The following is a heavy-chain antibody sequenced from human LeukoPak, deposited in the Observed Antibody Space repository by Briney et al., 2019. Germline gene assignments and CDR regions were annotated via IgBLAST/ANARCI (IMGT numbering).Heavy chain of an antibody. D-gene: IGHD3-3*01. J-gene: IGHJ5*02. Sequence: PGGSLRLSCAGSGFSFSNFAMTWVRQAPGKGLEWVSAISDSGRNTFYTDSVKGRFTISRDNSKNTLYLQMSSLGAEDTAVYYCAKDPPDVYYDFWSGYFNPWGQGTLVTVSS. CDR2: ISDSGRNT. CDR1: GFSFSNFA. V-gene: IGHV3-23*01. CDR3: AKDPPDVYYDFWSGYFNP.